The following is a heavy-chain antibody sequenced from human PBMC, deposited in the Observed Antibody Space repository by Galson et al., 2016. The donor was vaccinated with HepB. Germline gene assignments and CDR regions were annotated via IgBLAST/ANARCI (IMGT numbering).Heavy chain of an antibody. CDR2: INWDDDK. CDR1: GFSLTSSGVG. CDR3: VYSYCSSMNCFASRGPDTFDM. D-gene: IGHD2/OR15-2a*01. V-gene: IGHV2-5*02. Sequence: PALVKPTQTLTLTCTFSGFSLTSSGVGVGWIRQSPGKTLEWLALINWDDDKRYSPSLKDRLTLTKDTSKNQVVLRMTNIGPVDTATYFCVYSYCSSMNCFASRGPDTFDMWGQGTMVTVSS. J-gene: IGHJ3*02.